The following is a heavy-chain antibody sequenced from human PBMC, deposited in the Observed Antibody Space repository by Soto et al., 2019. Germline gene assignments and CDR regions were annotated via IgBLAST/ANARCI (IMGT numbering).Heavy chain of an antibody. CDR1: GGSISSYY. D-gene: IGHD6-19*01. V-gene: IGHV4-59*01. CDR2: IYYSGST. Sequence: SETLSLTCTVSGGSISSYYWSWIRQPPGKGLEWIGYIYYSGSTNYNPSLKSRVTISVDTSKNQFSLKLSPVTAADTAVYYCARVGSGWLIDYWGQGTLVTVSS. CDR3: ARVGSGWLIDY. J-gene: IGHJ4*02.